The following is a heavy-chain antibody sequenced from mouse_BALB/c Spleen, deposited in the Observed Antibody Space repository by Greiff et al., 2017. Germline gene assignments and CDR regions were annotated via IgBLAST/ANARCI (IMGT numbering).Heavy chain of an antibody. CDR2: ISSGSSTI. V-gene: IGHV5-17*02. D-gene: IGHD3-1*01. J-gene: IGHJ2*01. CDR1: GFTFSSFG. CDR3: ARSGGFYFDY. Sequence: DVQLVESGGGLVQPGGSRKLSCAASGFTFSSFGMHWVRQAPEKGLEWVAYISSGSSTIYYADTVKGRFTISRDNPKNTLFLQMTSLRSEDTAMYYCARSGGFYFDYWGQGTTLTVSS.